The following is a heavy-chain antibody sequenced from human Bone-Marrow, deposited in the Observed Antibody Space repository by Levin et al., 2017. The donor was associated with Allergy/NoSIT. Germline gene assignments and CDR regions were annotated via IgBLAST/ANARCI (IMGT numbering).Heavy chain of an antibody. CDR1: GFTFSSYW. D-gene: IGHD6-19*01. Sequence: GESLKISCAASGFTFSSYWMSWVRQAPGKGLEWVANIKQDGSEKYYVDSVKGRFTISRDNAKNSLYLQMNSLRAEDTAVYYCARESVWQWLVRRLYYYYGMDVWGQGTTVTVSS. CDR2: IKQDGSEK. CDR3: ARESVWQWLVRRLYYYYGMDV. V-gene: IGHV3-7*01. J-gene: IGHJ6*02.